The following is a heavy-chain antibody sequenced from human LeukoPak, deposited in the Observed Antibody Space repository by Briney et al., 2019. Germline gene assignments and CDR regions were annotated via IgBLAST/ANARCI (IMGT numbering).Heavy chain of an antibody. J-gene: IGHJ4*02. CDR2: INPNSGGT. V-gene: IGHV1-2*02. CDR1: GYTFTGYY. Sequence: ASVKVSCKASGYTFTGYYIHWVRQAPGQGLEWMGWINPNSGGTNSAQKFQGRVTMSRDTSIGTAYMELSRLRSDDTDMYYCATMGTPGFDYWGQGTLVTVPS. D-gene: IGHD1-14*01. CDR3: ATMGTPGFDY.